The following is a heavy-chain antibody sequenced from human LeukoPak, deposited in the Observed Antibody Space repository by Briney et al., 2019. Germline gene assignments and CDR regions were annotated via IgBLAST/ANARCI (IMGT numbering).Heavy chain of an antibody. V-gene: IGHV3-33*01. J-gene: IGHJ5*02. CDR2: IWSHGRSE. Sequence: PGRSLRLPCAASGFTFSNYGIHWVRQAPGKGLEWVSVIWSHGRSEYYADSVKGRFTISRDNSKNTVSLQMNSLRAEDTAVYYCARDIDTSSHYGWFDPWGQGTLVIVSS. CDR3: ARDIDTSSHYGWFDP. D-gene: IGHD3-22*01. CDR1: GFTFSNYG.